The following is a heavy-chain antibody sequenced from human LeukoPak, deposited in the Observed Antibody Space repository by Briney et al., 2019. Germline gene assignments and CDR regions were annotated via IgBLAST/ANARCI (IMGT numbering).Heavy chain of an antibody. D-gene: IGHD3-22*01. V-gene: IGHV4-39*01. Sequence: PSEALLLTWTASGGAIINITYYWGWIHKPPGKGLEWIGSIYYSGSTYYNPSLKSRVTISVDTSKNQFSLKLSSVTAADTAVYYCARALYDSSGYSVYYFDYWGQGTLVTVSS. CDR2: IYYSGST. J-gene: IGHJ4*02. CDR1: GGAIINITYY. CDR3: ARALYDSSGYSVYYFDY.